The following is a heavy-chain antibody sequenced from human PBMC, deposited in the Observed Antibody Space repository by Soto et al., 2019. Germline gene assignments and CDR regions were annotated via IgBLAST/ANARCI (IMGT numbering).Heavy chain of an antibody. CDR1: GLTFSLYA. V-gene: IGHV3-23*01. CDR3: AKDPGASSYYGIDV. D-gene: IGHD2-2*01. CDR2: ISGRGSST. Sequence: EVQLLESGGGLVQPGGSLRLSCAASGLTFSLYAMTWVRQAPGKGLEWVSAISGRGSSTYYADSVKGRFTTSRANSMNTLFLQMDSLRAEDTDVYYFAKDPGASSYYGIDVWGPGPKVTVSS. J-gene: IGHJ6*02.